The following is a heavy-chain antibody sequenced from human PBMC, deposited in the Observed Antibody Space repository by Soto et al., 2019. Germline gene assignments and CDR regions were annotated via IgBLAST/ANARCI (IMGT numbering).Heavy chain of an antibody. D-gene: IGHD6-25*01. CDR2: IKQDGSEK. CDR1: GFTFSNYW. Sequence: EVQLVESGGGLVQPGGSLRLSCSASGFTFSNYWMSWVRQAPGKGLEWVANIKQDGSEKDYVDSVKGRFTISRDNGGNSLSLQMNSLGAEDTGVYYCAREVSGYGDYMDVWGKGTTVTVSS. J-gene: IGHJ6*03. V-gene: IGHV3-7*01. CDR3: AREVSGYGDYMDV.